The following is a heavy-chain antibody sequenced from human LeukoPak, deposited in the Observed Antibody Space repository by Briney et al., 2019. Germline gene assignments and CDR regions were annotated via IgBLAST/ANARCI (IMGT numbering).Heavy chain of an antibody. V-gene: IGHV3-74*01. CDR2: INSDGSST. D-gene: IGHD1-26*01. J-gene: IGHJ6*03. CDR3: ARDHQDQWGPPEDYYYYYYMDV. CDR1: GFTFSSYW. Sequence: GGSLRLSCAASGFTFSSYWMHWVRQAPGKGLVWVSRINSDGSSTSYADSVKGRFTISRDNAKNTLYLQMNSLRAEDTAVYYCARDHQDQWGPPEDYYYYYYMDVWGKGTTVTVSS.